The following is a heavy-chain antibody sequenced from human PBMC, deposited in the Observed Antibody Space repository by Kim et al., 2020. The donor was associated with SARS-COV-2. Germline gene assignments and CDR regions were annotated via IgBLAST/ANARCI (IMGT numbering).Heavy chain of an antibody. CDR1: GFTVSSNY. D-gene: IGHD6-13*01. J-gene: IGHJ4*02. V-gene: IGHV3-66*01. CDR2: IYSGGST. Sequence: GGSLRLSCAASGFTVSSNYMSWVRQAPGKGLEWVSVIYSGGSTYYTDSVKGRFTISRDNSKNTLYLQMNSLRVEDTAVYYCATRRSGTSWSSGHWGQGTLVTVSS. CDR3: ATRRSGTSWSSGH.